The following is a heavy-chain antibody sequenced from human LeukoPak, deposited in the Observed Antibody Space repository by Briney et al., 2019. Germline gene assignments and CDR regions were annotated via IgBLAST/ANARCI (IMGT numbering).Heavy chain of an antibody. J-gene: IGHJ4*02. D-gene: IGHD3-10*01. Sequence: ASVKVSCKASGYTFTSYYMHWVRQAPGQGLEWMGIINPSGGSTSYAQKFQGRVTMTRDMSTSTVYMELSSLRADDTAVYYCAKDSAAPISITMVRGRWYFDYWGQGTLVTVSS. CDR1: GYTFTSYY. CDR2: INPSGGST. CDR3: AKDSAAPISITMVRGRWYFDY. V-gene: IGHV1-46*01.